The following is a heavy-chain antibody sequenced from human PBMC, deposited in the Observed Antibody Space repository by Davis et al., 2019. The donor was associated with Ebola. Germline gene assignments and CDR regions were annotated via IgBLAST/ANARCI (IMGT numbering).Heavy chain of an antibody. CDR1: GFTFGDYA. CDR2: ISSSSSTI. D-gene: IGHD2-2*01. V-gene: IGHV3-48*01. Sequence: GESLKISCTASGFTFGDYAMSWVRQAPGKGLEWVSYISSSSSTIHYADSVKGRFTISRDNAKNSLYLQMNSLRAEDTAVYYCVRGTSIILAPSATPFGPWGQGILVTVSS. J-gene: IGHJ5*02. CDR3: VRGTSIILAPSATPFGP.